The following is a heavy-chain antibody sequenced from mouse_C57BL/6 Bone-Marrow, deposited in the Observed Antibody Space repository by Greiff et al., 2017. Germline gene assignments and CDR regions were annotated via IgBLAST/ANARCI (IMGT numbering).Heavy chain of an antibody. Sequence: QVQLQQSGAELARPGASVKLSCKASGYTFTSYGISWVKQRTGQGLEWIGEIYPRSGNTYYNEKFKGKATLTADKSSSTAYMELRILTSEDSAVYFCARESAYYSNQSAMAFGGRGTSVTVTS. V-gene: IGHV1-81*01. J-gene: IGHJ4*01. CDR2: IYPRSGNT. CDR1: GYTFTSYG. D-gene: IGHD2-5*01. CDR3: ARESAYYSNQSAMAF.